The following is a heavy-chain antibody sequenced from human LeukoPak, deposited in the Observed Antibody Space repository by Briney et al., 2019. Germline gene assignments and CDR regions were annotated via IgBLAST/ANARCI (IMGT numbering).Heavy chain of an antibody. CDR1: GFTFSSYT. CDR2: ISSSRTSI. J-gene: IGHJ4*02. Sequence: GGSLGLSCGASGFTFSSYTMIWVRQAPGMGLEWVSSISSSRTSIYYADSVKGRFTISRDNAKNSLYLQMNSLRAEDTAVYYCASPGGYSYGCLDYWGQGTLVTVSS. CDR3: ASPGGYSYGCLDY. D-gene: IGHD5-18*01. V-gene: IGHV3-21*01.